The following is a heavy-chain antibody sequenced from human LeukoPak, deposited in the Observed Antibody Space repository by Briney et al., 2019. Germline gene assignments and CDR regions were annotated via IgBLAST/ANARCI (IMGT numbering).Heavy chain of an antibody. D-gene: IGHD4-17*01. CDR1: GGSISSYY. V-gene: IGHV4-59*08. J-gene: IGHJ3*02. CDR3: ARHGTDYGDYVDDAFDI. Sequence: SETLSLTCTVSGGSISSYYWSWIRQPPGKGLEWIGYIYYSGSTNYNPSLKSRVTISVDTSKNQFSLKLSSVTAADTAVYYCARHGTDYGDYVDDAFDIWGQGTMVTVSS. CDR2: IYYSGST.